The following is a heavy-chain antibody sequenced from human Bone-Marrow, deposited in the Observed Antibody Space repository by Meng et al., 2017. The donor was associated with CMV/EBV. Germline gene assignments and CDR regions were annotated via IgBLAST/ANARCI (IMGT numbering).Heavy chain of an antibody. D-gene: IGHD5-18*01. CDR2: MNPNSGNT. CDR1: GYTFTSYD. V-gene: IGHV1-8*03. CDR3: AREGPRWGAMVSGFVY. Sequence: ASVKVSCKASGYTFTSYDINWVRQATGQGLEWMGWMNPNSGNTGYAQKFQGRVTITTDESTSTAYMELSSLRSEDTAVYYCAREGPRWGAMVSGFVYWGQGTLVTVSS. J-gene: IGHJ4*02.